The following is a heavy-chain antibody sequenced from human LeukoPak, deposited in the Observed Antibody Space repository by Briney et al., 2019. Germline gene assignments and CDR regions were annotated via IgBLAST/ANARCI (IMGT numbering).Heavy chain of an antibody. CDR2: IWYDGSNK. CDR3: ARDGAYSGYDYYYGMDV. V-gene: IGHV3-33*08. Sequence: PGGSLRLSCAVSGFTFSSYGMHWVRQAPGKGLEWVAVIWYDGSNKYYADSVKGRFTISRDNSKNTLYLQMNSLRAEDTAVYYCARDGAYSGYDYYYGMDVWGKGTTVTVSS. J-gene: IGHJ6*04. CDR1: GFTFSSYG. D-gene: IGHD5-12*01.